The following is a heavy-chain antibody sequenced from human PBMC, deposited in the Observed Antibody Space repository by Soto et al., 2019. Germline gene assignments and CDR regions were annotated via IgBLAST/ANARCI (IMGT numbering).Heavy chain of an antibody. D-gene: IGHD1-26*01. Sequence: SETLSLTCTVSGGSIIDSNDHWGWIRQPPGKGLEWIASIKYSGTTFYNPSLKSRITINPDTSKNQFSLQLNSVTPEDTAVYYCAKEGGNHYYYYAMDVWGQGTTVTVSS. CDR1: GGSIIDSNDH. J-gene: IGHJ6*02. V-gene: IGHV4-39*02. CDR3: AKEGGNHYYYYAMDV. CDR2: IKYSGTT.